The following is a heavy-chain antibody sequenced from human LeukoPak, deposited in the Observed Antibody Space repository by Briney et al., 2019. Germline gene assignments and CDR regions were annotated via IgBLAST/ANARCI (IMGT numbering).Heavy chain of an antibody. D-gene: IGHD6-13*01. CDR2: ISNSSYI. Sequence: PGGSLRLSCAASGFTFSSYSMNWVRQAPGKGLEWVSSISNSSYIYYADSVKCRFTISRDNAQTSMSLQMHSLRAADTVVYYCARPKPPYSSSWYFDYWGQGTLVTVSS. CDR3: ARPKPPYSSSWYFDY. CDR1: GFTFSSYS. V-gene: IGHV3-21*01. J-gene: IGHJ4*02.